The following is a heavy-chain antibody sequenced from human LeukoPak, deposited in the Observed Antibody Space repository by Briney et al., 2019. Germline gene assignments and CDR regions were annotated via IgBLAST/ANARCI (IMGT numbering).Heavy chain of an antibody. V-gene: IGHV3-20*04. Sequence: GGSLRLSCAAFGFTFDDYGMSWVRQAPGKGLEWVSGINWNGGSTGYVDSVKGRFTISRDNAKNSLYLQMNSLRAEDTALYYCARLVAASRDYWGQGTLVTVSS. D-gene: IGHD2-15*01. CDR3: ARLVAASRDY. CDR2: INWNGGST. J-gene: IGHJ4*02. CDR1: GFTFDDYG.